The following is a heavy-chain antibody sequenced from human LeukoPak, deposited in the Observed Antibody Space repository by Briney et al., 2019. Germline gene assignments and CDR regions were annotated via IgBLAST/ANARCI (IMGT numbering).Heavy chain of an antibody. CDR2: IKQDGSEK. D-gene: IGHD6-13*01. V-gene: IGHV3-7*04. CDR1: GFTFSTYW. J-gene: IGHJ4*02. CDR3: ARGLLAAAGIDY. Sequence: GGSLRLSCAASGFTFSTYWMSRVRQAPGKGLEWVANIKQDGSEKNCVDSVKGRFTISRDNAKNSLYLQMNSLRAEDTAVYYCARGLLAAAGIDYWGQGALVTVSS.